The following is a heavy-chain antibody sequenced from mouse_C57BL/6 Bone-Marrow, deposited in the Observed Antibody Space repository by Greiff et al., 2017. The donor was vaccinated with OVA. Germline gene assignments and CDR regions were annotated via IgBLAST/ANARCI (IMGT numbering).Heavy chain of an antibody. CDR1: GYTFTSYW. J-gene: IGHJ1*03. Sequence: QVQLQQPGAELVRPGTSVKLSCKASGYTFTSYWMHWVKQRPGQGLEWIGVIDPSDSYTNYNQKFKGKATLTVDTSSSTAYMQLSSLTSEDSAVYYCARAGRNPWYFEVWGTGTTVTVSS. CDR2: IDPSDSYT. V-gene: IGHV1-59*01. CDR3: ARAGRNPWYFEV.